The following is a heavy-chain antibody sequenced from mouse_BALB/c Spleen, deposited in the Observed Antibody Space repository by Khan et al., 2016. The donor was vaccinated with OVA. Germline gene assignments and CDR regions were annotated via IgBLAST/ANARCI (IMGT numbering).Heavy chain of an antibody. Sequence: EVQLQESGPGLVKPSQSLSLTCTVTGYSITSDYAWNWIRQFPGNKVEWMGYISYSGRTSSNPSLKSRISITRDTSKHQFFLQLNSVTTEDTATYYCARSVTITTVVATDFDYWGQGTSLTVSS. D-gene: IGHD1-1*01. J-gene: IGHJ2*02. V-gene: IGHV3-2*02. CDR2: ISYSGRT. CDR3: ARSVTITTVVATDFDY. CDR1: GYSITSDYA.